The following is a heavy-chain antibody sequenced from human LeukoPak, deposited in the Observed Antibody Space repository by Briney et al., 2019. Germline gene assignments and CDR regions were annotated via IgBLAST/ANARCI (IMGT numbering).Heavy chain of an antibody. D-gene: IGHD3-22*01. CDR3: ARVGPGERGSSGYYLDY. Sequence: PSETLSLTCAVYGGSFSGYYWSWIRQPPGKGLEWIGEINHSGSTNYNPSLKSRVTISVDTSKNQFSLKLSSVTAADTAVYYCARVGPGERGSSGYYLDYWGQGTLVTVSS. CDR1: GGSFSGYY. J-gene: IGHJ4*02. CDR2: INHSGST. V-gene: IGHV4-34*01.